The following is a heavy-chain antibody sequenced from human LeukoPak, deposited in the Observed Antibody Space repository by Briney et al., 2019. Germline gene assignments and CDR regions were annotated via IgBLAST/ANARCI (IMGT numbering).Heavy chain of an antibody. CDR3: ARDSIDLQQQLTPLDY. J-gene: IGHJ4*02. CDR1: GYTLTELS. V-gene: IGHV1-24*01. CDR2: FDPEDGET. Sequence: ASVKVSCKVSGYTLTELSMHWVRQAPGKGLEWMGGFDPEDGETIYAQKFQGRVTMTEDTSTDTAYMELRSLRSDDTAVYYCARDSIDLQQQLTPLDYWGQGTLVTVSS. D-gene: IGHD6-13*01.